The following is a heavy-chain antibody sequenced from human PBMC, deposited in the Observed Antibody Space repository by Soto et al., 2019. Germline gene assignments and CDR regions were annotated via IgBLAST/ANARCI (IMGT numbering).Heavy chain of an antibody. CDR1: GGSISSSMYY. V-gene: IGHV4-39*01. D-gene: IGHD2-15*01. CDR2: IYYRGGS. CDR3: ARHSLGYCSGGNCYHDAFDI. J-gene: IGHJ3*02. Sequence: QLQLQESGPGLVKPSETLSLTCAVSGGSISSSMYYWGRIRQPPGKGLEWIGSIYYRGGSHYNPSLKSRVTMSVDTSKNQFSLNLSSVTAADTAVYYCARHSLGYCSGGNCYHDAFDIWGQGTMVTVSS.